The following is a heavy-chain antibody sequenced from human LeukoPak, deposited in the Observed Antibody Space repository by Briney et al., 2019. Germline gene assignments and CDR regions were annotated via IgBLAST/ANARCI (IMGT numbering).Heavy chain of an antibody. CDR1: GVSFSGYY. V-gene: IGHV4-34*01. J-gene: IGHJ4*02. CDR2: INHSGST. D-gene: IGHD3-22*01. CDR3: AKDSGYYYDGSGYSHFDY. Sequence: PSEPLSHTCAVYGVSFSGYYWSWIRPPPGKGLAWIGEINHSGSTNYNVSLKSRLTISVDTSKNQFSLKLSSVTAADTAVYYCAKDSGYYYDGSGYSHFDYWGQGTLVTVSS.